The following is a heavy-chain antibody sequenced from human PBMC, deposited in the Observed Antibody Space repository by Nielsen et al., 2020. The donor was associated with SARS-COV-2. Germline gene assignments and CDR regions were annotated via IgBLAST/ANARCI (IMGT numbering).Heavy chain of an antibody. CDR2: INPSGGST. Sequence: ASVKVSCKASGYTFTSYYMHWVRQAPGQGLEWMGIINPSGGSTSYAQKFQGRVTITADESTSTAYMELSSLRSEDTAVYYCARVSMGVATIETFDYWGQGTLVTVSS. J-gene: IGHJ4*02. CDR1: GYTFTSYY. CDR3: ARVSMGVATIETFDY. V-gene: IGHV1-46*01. D-gene: IGHD5-12*01.